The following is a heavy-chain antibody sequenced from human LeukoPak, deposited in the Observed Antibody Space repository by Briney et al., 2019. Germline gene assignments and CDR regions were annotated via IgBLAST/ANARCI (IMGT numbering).Heavy chain of an antibody. V-gene: IGHV3-23*01. CDR1: GFTFNDYA. CDR3: AKDGTTSGYDFYFDY. CDR2: ISGSGGST. J-gene: IGHJ4*02. Sequence: PGTSLRLSCTTSGFTFNDYAMHWVRQAPGKGLEWVSAISGSGGSTYYADSVKGRFTISRDNSKNTLYLQMNSLRAEDTAVYYCAKDGTTSGYDFYFDYWGQGTLVTVSS. D-gene: IGHD5-12*01.